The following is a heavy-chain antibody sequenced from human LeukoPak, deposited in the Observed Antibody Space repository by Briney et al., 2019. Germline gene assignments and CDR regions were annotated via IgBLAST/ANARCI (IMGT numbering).Heavy chain of an antibody. D-gene: IGHD1-26*01. CDR1: GFTFSSYA. V-gene: IGHV3-23*01. CDR2: ISGSGGST. CDR3: AKDDVTSGSLYYFDY. J-gene: IGHJ4*02. Sequence: GGSLRLSCAASGFTFSSYAMSWVRQAPGKGLEWVSVISGSGGSTYNADSVKGRFTISRDNSKNTLYLQMNSLRVEDTAVYYCAKDDVTSGSLYYFDYWGQGTLVTVSS.